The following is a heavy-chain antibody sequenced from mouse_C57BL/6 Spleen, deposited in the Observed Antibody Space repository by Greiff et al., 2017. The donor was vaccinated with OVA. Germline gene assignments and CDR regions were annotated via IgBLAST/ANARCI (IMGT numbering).Heavy chain of an antibody. J-gene: IGHJ2*01. D-gene: IGHD1-1*01. CDR3: ARESLTTVVAYYFDY. Sequence: VQLQQSGPELVKPGASVKISCKASGYAFSSSWMNWVKQRPGKGLEWIGRIYPGDGDTTYNGKFKGKATLTADKSSSTAYMQLSSLTSEDSAVYVCARESLTTVVAYYFDYWGQGTTLTVSS. CDR1: GYAFSSSW. V-gene: IGHV1-82*01. CDR2: IYPGDGDT.